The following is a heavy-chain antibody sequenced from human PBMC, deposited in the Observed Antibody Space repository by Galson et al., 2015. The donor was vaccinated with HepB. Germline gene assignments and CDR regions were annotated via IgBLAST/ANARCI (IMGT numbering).Heavy chain of an antibody. CDR2: IYTSGST. Sequence: ETLSLTCTVSGGSISSYYWSWIRQPAGKGLEWIGRIYTSGSTNYNPSLKSRVTMSVDTSKNQFSLKLSSVTAADTAVYYCAREGYCSGGSCYGAYNWFDPWGQGTLVTVSS. CDR1: GGSISSYY. J-gene: IGHJ5*02. CDR3: AREGYCSGGSCYGAYNWFDP. V-gene: IGHV4-4*07. D-gene: IGHD2-15*01.